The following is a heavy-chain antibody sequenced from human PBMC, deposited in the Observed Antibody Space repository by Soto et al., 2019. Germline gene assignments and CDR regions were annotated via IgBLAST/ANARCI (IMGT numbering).Heavy chain of an antibody. J-gene: IGHJ4*02. D-gene: IGHD1-26*01. Sequence: EVQLVESGGGVLRPGESLRLSCAASGFIFDDYGMSWARQAPGKGLEWVSGVKWNGGSTGYADSVKGRFTISRDNAKNFLFLQMNSLRVEDTAFYYCVRGASLNFDYWGQGTLVTVSS. CDR3: VRGASLNFDY. CDR1: GFIFDDYG. CDR2: VKWNGGST. V-gene: IGHV3-20*04.